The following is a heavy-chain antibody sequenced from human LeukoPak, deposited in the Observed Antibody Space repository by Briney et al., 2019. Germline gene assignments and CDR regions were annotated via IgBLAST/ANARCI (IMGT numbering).Heavy chain of an antibody. V-gene: IGHV1-8*01. Sequence: ASVKVSCKASGYTFTSYDINWVRQATGQGPEWMGWMNPNSGNTGYAQKFQGRVTMTRNTSISTAYMELSSLSSEDTAVYYCARATMKYYYYYMDVWGKGTTVTVSS. CDR1: GYTFTSYD. CDR2: MNPNSGNT. CDR3: ARATMKYYYYYMDV. D-gene: IGHD5-24*01. J-gene: IGHJ6*03.